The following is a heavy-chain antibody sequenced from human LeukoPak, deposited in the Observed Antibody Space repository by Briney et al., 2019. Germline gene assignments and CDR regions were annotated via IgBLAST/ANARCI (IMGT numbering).Heavy chain of an antibody. CDR2: ISSSSTTI. CDR1: GFTFSSYS. Sequence: PGGSLRLSCAASGFTFSSYSMMWVRQAPGKGLEWVSYISSSSTTIHYADSVKGRFTISRDNAKNSVYLQMNSLRAEDTAVYYCAGSWSPYDAFDIWGQGTMVSVSS. D-gene: IGHD6-13*01. V-gene: IGHV3-48*01. CDR3: AGSWSPYDAFDI. J-gene: IGHJ3*02.